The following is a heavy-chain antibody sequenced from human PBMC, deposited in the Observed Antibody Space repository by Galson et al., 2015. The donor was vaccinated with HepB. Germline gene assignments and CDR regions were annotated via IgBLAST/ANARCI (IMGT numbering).Heavy chain of an antibody. D-gene: IGHD3-22*01. CDR2: INPNSGDT. Sequence: SVKVSCKASGYTFNGYYMHWVRQAPGQGLEWMGRINPNSGDTNYAQKFQGRVSMTRDSSISTAYMELTRLRSDDTAVYYCVRGKYYYDRSGYFAYWGQGPLVTISS. V-gene: IGHV1-2*06. CDR1: GYTFNGYY. CDR3: VRGKYYYDRSGYFAY. J-gene: IGHJ4*02.